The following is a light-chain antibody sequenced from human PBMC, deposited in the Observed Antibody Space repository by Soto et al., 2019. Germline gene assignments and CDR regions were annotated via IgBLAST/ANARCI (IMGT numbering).Light chain of an antibody. V-gene: IGLV1-44*01. J-gene: IGLJ3*02. CDR2: NNN. CDR3: GTWDSSLSAGV. Sequence: QSVLTQPPSASGTPGQRVTISCSGSSSNIGSNTVNWYQQLPGTAPKLLIYNNNQRPSGVPDRFSGSKSGTSATLGITGLQTGDEADYYCGTWDSSLSAGVFGGGTKVTVL. CDR1: SSNIGSNT.